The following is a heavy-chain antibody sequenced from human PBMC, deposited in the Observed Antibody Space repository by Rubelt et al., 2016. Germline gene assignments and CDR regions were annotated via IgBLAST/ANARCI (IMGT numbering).Heavy chain of an antibody. J-gene: IGHJ4*02. CDR3: ARVSRGSAGNDY. V-gene: IGHV4-38-2*02. D-gene: IGHD6-19*01. CDR2: IYHSGST. Sequence: ETLSLTCIVSGYFISSGYYWGWIRQPPGKGLEWIGSIYHSGSTYYNPSLKSRVTISVDTSKNQFSLKMRSVTAADTAIYYCARVSRGSAGNDYWGQGTLVTVSS. CDR1: GYFISSGYY.